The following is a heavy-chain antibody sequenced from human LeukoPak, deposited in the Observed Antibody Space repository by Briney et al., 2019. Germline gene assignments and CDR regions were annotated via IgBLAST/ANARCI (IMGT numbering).Heavy chain of an antibody. CDR1: GGSISSYY. CDR3: ARSLGYCSSTSCYTFDY. Sequence: PSETLSLTCTVSGGSISSYYWSWIRQPPGKGLEWIGYIYYSGSTNYNPSLKSRVTMSVDTSKNQFSLKLSSVTAADTAVYYCARSLGYCSSTSCYTFDYWGQGTLVTVSS. CDR2: IYYSGST. D-gene: IGHD2-2*02. V-gene: IGHV4-59*12. J-gene: IGHJ4*02.